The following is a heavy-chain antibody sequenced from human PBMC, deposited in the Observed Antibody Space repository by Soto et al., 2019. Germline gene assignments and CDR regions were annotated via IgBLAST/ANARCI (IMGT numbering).Heavy chain of an antibody. CDR2: ISYDGSNK. V-gene: IGHV3-30-3*01. CDR1: GFTFSSYV. Sequence: QVQLVESGGGVVQPGRSLRLSCAASGFTFSSYVMHWVRQAPGKGLEWVAVISYDGSNKYYADSVKGRFTISRDNSKNTLYLQMNSLRAEDTAVYYCARDPYSYGPKFGYFDYWGQGTLVTVSS. D-gene: IGHD5-18*01. CDR3: ARDPYSYGPKFGYFDY. J-gene: IGHJ4*02.